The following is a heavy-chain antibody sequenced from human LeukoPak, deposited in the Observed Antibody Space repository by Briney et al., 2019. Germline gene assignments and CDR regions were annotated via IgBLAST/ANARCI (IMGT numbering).Heavy chain of an antibody. D-gene: IGHD2-2*01. CDR1: GGSISSGNYY. CDR2: IYTSGTT. J-gene: IGHJ6*02. CDR3: ARDGRVPAAMGYYYYYGMDV. V-gene: IGHV4-61*02. Sequence: SETLSLTCTVSGGSISSGNYYRSWIRQPAGKGLEWIGRIYTSGTTNYNPSLKSRVTISVDTSKNQFSLRLSSVTAADTAVYYCARDGRVPAAMGYYYYYGMDVWGQGSTVTVSS.